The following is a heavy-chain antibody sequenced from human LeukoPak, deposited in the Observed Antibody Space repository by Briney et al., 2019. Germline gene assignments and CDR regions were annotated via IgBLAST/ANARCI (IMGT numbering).Heavy chain of an antibody. J-gene: IGHJ4*02. CDR1: GGSISSNY. CDR2: IYNSGST. Sequence: SETLSLTCTVSGGSISSNYWSWIRQPPGKGPEWIGYIYNSGSTNYNPSLKSRVTMSVDTSKNQFSLKLSSVTAADTAVYYCARLRKGVGPLDYWGQGTLVTVSS. D-gene: IGHD1-26*01. V-gene: IGHV4-59*12. CDR3: ARLRKGVGPLDY.